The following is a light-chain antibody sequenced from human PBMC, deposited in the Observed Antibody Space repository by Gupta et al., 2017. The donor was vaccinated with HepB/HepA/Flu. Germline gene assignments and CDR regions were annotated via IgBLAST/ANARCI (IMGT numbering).Light chain of an antibody. CDR1: QRVSSY. CDR3: QQRSNWPPIA. Sequence: EIVLTQSPATLSLSPGERATLSCRASQRVSSYLAWYQQKHGQAPRLLIYDASNRATGIPARFSGSGSGTDFTLTISSREPEDFAVYYCQQRSNWPPIAFGQGTRLEIK. J-gene: IGKJ5*01. CDR2: DAS. V-gene: IGKV3-11*01.